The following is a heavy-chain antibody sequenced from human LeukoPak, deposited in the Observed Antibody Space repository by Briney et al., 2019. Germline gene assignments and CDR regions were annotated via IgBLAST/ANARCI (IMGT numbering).Heavy chain of an antibody. J-gene: IGHJ4*02. CDR2: ISYDGSNK. Sequence: PGGSLRLSCAASGFTFSSYAMHWVRQAPGKGLEWVAVISYDGSNKYYADSVKGRFTISRDNSKNTLYLQMNSLRAEDTAVYCCARDEEAGYFDYWGQGTLVTVSS. V-gene: IGHV3-30*01. CDR1: GFTFSSYA. D-gene: IGHD6-25*01. CDR3: ARDEEAGYFDY.